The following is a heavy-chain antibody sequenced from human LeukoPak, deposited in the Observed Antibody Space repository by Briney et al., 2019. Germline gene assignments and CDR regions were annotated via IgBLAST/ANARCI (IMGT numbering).Heavy chain of an antibody. Sequence: ASVKVSCKASGYTFTSYGISWVRQAPGQGLEWMGWINPNSGGTNYAQKFQGRVTMTRDTSISTAYMELSRLRSDDTAVYYCARAVGYYYVYRFDPWGQGTLVTVSS. D-gene: IGHD3-22*01. CDR1: GYTFTSYG. CDR2: INPNSGGT. V-gene: IGHV1-2*02. J-gene: IGHJ5*02. CDR3: ARAVGYYYVYRFDP.